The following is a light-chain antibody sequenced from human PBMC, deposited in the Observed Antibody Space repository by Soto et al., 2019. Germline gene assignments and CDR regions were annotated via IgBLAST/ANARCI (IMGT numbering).Light chain of an antibody. Sequence: EIVMTQSPATLSVSPGDRATLSCRASQSITSDLAWYQEKPGQAPRLLIYGASTRATGIPARFSGSGSGTEFTLTISSLQSEDSALYYCQQFYRWPWTFGPGTKVEI. CDR2: GAS. J-gene: IGKJ1*01. CDR1: QSITSD. CDR3: QQFYRWPWT. V-gene: IGKV3-15*01.